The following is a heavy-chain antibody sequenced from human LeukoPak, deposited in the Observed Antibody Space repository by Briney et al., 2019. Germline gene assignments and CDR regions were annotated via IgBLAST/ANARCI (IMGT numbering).Heavy chain of an antibody. CDR3: ARVRGDFETD. CDR2: RYYSGST. V-gene: IGHV4-59*01. D-gene: IGHD3-16*01. CDR1: GGSISSYY. J-gene: IGHJ1*01. Sequence: SETLSLTCSVSGGSISSYYWTWIWQPPGKGLEWIGYRYYSGSTTYNPSLKSRVTISVDTSKSQFSLKLISVTAADTAIYYCARVRGDFETDWGQGTLVTVSS.